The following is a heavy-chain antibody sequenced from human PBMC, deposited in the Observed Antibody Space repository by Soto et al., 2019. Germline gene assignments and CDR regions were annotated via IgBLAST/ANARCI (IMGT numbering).Heavy chain of an antibody. Sequence: TLSLTCAVSRGSICRGGFFGSWLGQSPGKGLELIGYIYYSGNTYYNPSLKSRVTISVDRSKNEFSLRLSSVTAADTAVYYCSRATFIRKGYYDATDYYYFDYWGQATLVT. V-gene: IGHV4-30-2*06. D-gene: IGHD3-22*01. CDR3: SRATFIRKGYYDATDYYYFDY. CDR1: RGSICRGGFF. CDR2: IYYSGNT. J-gene: IGHJ4*02.